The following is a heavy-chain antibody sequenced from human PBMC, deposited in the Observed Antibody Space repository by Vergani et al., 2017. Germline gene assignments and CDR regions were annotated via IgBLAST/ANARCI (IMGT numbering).Heavy chain of an antibody. Sequence: QVQLQESGPGLVKPSETLSLTCAVSGYSISSGYYWGWIRQPPGKGLEWIGSIYHSGSTYYNPSLKSRVTISVDTSKNQFSLKLSSVTAAATAVYYCASSEQLVPFDYWGQGTLVTVSS. CDR1: GYSISSGYY. D-gene: IGHD6-13*01. CDR3: ASSEQLVPFDY. CDR2: IYHSGST. V-gene: IGHV4-38-2*01. J-gene: IGHJ4*02.